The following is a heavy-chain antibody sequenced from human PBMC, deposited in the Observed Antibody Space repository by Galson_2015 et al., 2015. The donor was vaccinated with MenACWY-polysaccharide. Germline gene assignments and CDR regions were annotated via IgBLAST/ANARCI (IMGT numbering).Heavy chain of an antibody. Sequence: SLRLSCAASGFTFSSYTMNWVRQAPGKGPEWVSNIGTRSIHIYYADSVKGRFTISRDNAKNSLYLQMNSLGAEDTAVYYCARQILDYDFWSGYYPTNFDYWGQGTLVTVSS. CDR3: ARQILDYDFWSGYYPTNFDY. V-gene: IGHV3-21*01. J-gene: IGHJ4*02. D-gene: IGHD3-3*01. CDR2: IGTRSIHI. CDR1: GFTFSSYT.